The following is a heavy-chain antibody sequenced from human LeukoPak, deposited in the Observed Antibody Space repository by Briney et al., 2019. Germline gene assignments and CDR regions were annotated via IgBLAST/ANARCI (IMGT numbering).Heavy chain of an antibody. CDR2: IYTSGST. D-gene: IGHD1-26*01. Sequence: SETLSLTCTVSGGSISSYYWSWIRQPAGKGLEWIGRIYTSGSTNYNPSLKSRVTMSVDTSKNQFSLKLSSVTAADTAVYYCARVAPGGSYRYYYYYMGVWGKGTTVIVSS. CDR1: GGSISSYY. V-gene: IGHV4-4*07. J-gene: IGHJ6*03. CDR3: ARVAPGGSYRYYYYYMGV.